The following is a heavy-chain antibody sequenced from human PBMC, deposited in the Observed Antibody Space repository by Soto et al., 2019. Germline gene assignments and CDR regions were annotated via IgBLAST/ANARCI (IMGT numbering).Heavy chain of an antibody. J-gene: IGHJ4*02. CDR2: VYYSGHT. CDR3: ARASQYYGSGPFDF. V-gene: IGHV4-59*01. D-gene: IGHD3-10*01. Sequence: QVQLQESGPGLVKPSETLSLSCSVSGGSLSSYFWTWIRQTPGRGLEWIGHVYYSGHTNYNPSLTGRVTFAVDTSNNQFFLTLTSVTAADTATYFCARASQYYGSGPFDFWGQGTLVTVSS. CDR1: GGSLSSYF.